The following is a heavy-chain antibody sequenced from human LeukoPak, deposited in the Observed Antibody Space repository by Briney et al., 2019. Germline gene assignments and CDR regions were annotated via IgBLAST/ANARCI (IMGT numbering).Heavy chain of an antibody. V-gene: IGHV3-21*01. D-gene: IGHD2-21*02. CDR1: GFTLSNYN. Sequence: GGSLTLSCAASGFTLSNYNMNWVRQPPGKGLEWVSSIRRSCTYIYYADSMKGRFTISRDNAKSSLYLQMNRLRAEGTAVYYCVSRASGGGDCYQFDDAGQGTLVTASS. CDR3: VSRASGGGDCYQFDD. CDR2: IRRSCTYI. J-gene: IGHJ4*02.